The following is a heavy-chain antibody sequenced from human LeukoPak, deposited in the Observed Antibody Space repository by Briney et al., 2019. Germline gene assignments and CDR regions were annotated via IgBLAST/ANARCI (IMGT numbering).Heavy chain of an antibody. CDR3: ARDGYYDSSGSPDAFDI. Sequence: ASVKVSCKASGYTFTSYDINWVRQATGQGLEWMGWMNPNSGNTGYAQKFQGRVTMTRNTSISTAYMELSSLRAEDTAVYYCARDGYYDSSGSPDAFDIWGQGTMVTVSS. V-gene: IGHV1-8*01. D-gene: IGHD3-22*01. CDR2: MNPNSGNT. J-gene: IGHJ3*02. CDR1: GYTFTSYD.